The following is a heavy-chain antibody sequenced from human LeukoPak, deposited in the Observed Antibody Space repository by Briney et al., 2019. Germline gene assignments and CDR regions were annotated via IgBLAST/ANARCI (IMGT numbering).Heavy chain of an antibody. CDR2: IYYSGST. Sequence: SETLSLTCTVSGGSISSNYWSWIRQPPGKGLEWIGYIYYSGSTSYSPSLKSRVTISLDTSKNQFSLKLSSVTAADTAVYYCARDAGGATYFDYWGQGTLVTVSS. CDR3: ARDAGGATYFDY. V-gene: IGHV4-59*12. D-gene: IGHD1-26*01. J-gene: IGHJ4*02. CDR1: GGSISSNY.